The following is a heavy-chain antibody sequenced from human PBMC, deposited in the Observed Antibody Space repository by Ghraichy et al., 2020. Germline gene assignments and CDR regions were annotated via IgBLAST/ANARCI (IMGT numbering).Heavy chain of an antibody. D-gene: IGHD3-16*02. CDR2: ISGSGGST. Sequence: GGSLRLSCAASGFTFSNYAMSWVRQAPGKGLEWVSAISGSGGSTYYADSVKGRFTISRDNSKNTLYLQMNSLRAEDTAVYYCAKDQGPIPRDSIMITFGGVIGAGAFDIWGQGTMVTVSS. J-gene: IGHJ3*02. V-gene: IGHV3-23*01. CDR1: GFTFSNYA. CDR3: AKDQGPIPRDSIMITFGGVIGAGAFDI.